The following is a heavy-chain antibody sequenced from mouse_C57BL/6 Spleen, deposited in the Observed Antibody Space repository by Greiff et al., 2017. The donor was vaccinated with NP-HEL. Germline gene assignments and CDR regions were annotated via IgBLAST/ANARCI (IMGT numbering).Heavy chain of an antibody. V-gene: IGHV5-4*01. CDR2: ISDGGSYT. J-gene: IGHJ2*01. CDR1: GFTFSSYA. CDR3: ARDRSREYYGSSYYFDY. Sequence: EVKLVESGGGLVKPGGSLKLSCAASGFTFSSYAMSWVRQTPEKRLEWVATISDGGSYTYYPDNVKGRFTISRDNAKNNLYLQMSHLKAEDTAMYYGARDRSREYYGSSYYFDYWGQGTTLTVSS. D-gene: IGHD1-1*01.